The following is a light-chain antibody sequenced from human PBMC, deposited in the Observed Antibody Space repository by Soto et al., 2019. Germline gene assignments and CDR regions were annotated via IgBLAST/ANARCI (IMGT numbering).Light chain of an antibody. CDR1: NIGSKS. CDR3: QEWDSTLGQWI. CDR2: DDR. J-gene: IGLJ2*01. V-gene: IGLV3-21*02. Sequence: SYELTQPPSVSVAPGQTATITCGGNNIGSKSVHWYQQRPGQAPVLVVYDDRDRPSGIPDRFSGSNSGNTATLTISRVEVGDEAEYHCQEWDSTLGQWIFGRGTKLTVL.